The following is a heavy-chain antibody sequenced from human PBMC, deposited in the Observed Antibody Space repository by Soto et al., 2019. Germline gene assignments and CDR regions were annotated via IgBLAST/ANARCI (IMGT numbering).Heavy chain of an antibody. CDR2: ISSSSSTI. CDR1: GFTFSSYS. J-gene: IGHJ4*02. Sequence: GGSLRLSCAASGFTFSSYSMNWVRQAPGKGLEWVSYISSSSSTIYYADSVKGRFTISRDNAKNSLYLQMNSLRAEDTAVYYCARDLAASGSLGDDSWGQGPLVTVS. V-gene: IGHV3-48*01. CDR3: ARDLAASGSLGDDS. D-gene: IGHD2-15*01.